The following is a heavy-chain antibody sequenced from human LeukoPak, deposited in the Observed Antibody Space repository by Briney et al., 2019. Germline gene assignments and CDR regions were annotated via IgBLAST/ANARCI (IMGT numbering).Heavy chain of an antibody. CDR1: GFTFSSYA. Sequence: PGGSLRLSCAASGFTFSSYAISWVRQAPGQGLEWMGGIIPIFGTANYAQKFQGRVTITADESTSTAYMELSSLRSEDTAVYYCARDIALSGYDSGYGWFDPWGQGTLVTVSS. V-gene: IGHV1-69*01. CDR3: ARDIALSGYDSGYGWFDP. J-gene: IGHJ5*02. D-gene: IGHD5-12*01. CDR2: IIPIFGTA.